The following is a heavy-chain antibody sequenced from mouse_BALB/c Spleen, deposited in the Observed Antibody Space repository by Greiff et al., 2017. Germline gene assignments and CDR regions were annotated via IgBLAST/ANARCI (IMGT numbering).Heavy chain of an antibody. D-gene: IGHD1-1*01. J-gene: IGHJ4*01. CDR2: IYPGDGDT. CDR3: ARSGYYGRGYAMDD. Sequence: VQLQQSGAELVRPGSSVKISCKASGYAFSSYWMYWVKQRPGQGLEWIGQIYPGDGDTNYNGKFTGKATLTADKSSSTAYMQLSSLTSEDSAVYFCARSGYYGRGYAMDDWGQGTSVTVSS. CDR1: GYAFSSYW. V-gene: IGHV1-80*01.